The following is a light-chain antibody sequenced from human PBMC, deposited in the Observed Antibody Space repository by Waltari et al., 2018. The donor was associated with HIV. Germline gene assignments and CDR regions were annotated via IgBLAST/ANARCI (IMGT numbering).Light chain of an antibody. Sequence: DIVMTQSPLSLPVTPGEPASISCRSSQSLLYSNGYNYLDWYLQKPGQSPQLLIYLGSNRASWVPDRFIGSGSGTDFTLKISRVEAEDVGVYYCMQALQTPLTFGGGTKVEIK. CDR1: QSLLYSNGYNY. V-gene: IGKV2-28*01. J-gene: IGKJ4*01. CDR2: LGS. CDR3: MQALQTPLT.